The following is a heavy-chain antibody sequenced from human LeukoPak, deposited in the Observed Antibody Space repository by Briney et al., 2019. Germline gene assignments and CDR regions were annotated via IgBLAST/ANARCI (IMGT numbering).Heavy chain of an antibody. D-gene: IGHD1-26*01. Sequence: GGSLRLSCAASGFSFSDYYMSWIRQAPGKGLEWVGHIDKKDNFHATAYAASVQGRFSISRDDSKNTAFLHMNSLKTEDMALYYCTRDSGTYNWLDPWGQGTLVTVSS. CDR3: TRDSGTYNWLDP. V-gene: IGHV3-73*01. CDR2: IDKKDNFHAT. CDR1: GFSFSDYY. J-gene: IGHJ5*02.